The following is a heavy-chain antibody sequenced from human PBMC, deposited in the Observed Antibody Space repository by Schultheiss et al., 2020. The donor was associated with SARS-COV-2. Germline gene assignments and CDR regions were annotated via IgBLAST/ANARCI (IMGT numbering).Heavy chain of an antibody. CDR2: INHSGST. D-gene: IGHD1-1*01. CDR3: ARVSWNGRAGLDY. J-gene: IGHJ4*02. CDR1: GGSIRRISSY. V-gene: IGHV4-39*07. Sequence: SETLSLTCTVSGGSIRRISSYWGWIRQPPGKGLEWIGEINHSGSTNYNPSLKSRVTISVDTSKNQFSLKLSSVTAADTAVYYCARVSWNGRAGLDYWGQGTLVTVSS.